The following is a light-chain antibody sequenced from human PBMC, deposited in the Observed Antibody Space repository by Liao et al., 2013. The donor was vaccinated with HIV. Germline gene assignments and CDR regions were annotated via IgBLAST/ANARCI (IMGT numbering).Light chain of an antibody. CDR1: KLGDKY. J-gene: IGLJ1*01. V-gene: IGLV3-1*01. CDR3: QAWDSSTNYV. CDR2: QDS. Sequence: SYELTQPPSVSVSPGHTATVTCSGDKLGDKYASWYQQRPGQSPILVIYQDSKRPSGISDRFSGSNSGNTATLTISGTQALDEADYYCQAWDSSTNYVFGTGTRVTVL.